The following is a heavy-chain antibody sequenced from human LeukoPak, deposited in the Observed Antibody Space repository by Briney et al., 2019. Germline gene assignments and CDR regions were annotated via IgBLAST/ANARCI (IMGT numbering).Heavy chain of an antibody. Sequence: SETLSLTCAVSGYSISSGYYWGWSRQPPGKGVEWIGSIYPSGSTYYNPSLKSRVTIAVDTSKNQFSLKLSSVTAADTAVYYCARLLAPLNYYDSTGKYYFAYWGQGTLVTVSS. V-gene: IGHV4-38-2*01. CDR2: IYPSGST. CDR1: GYSISSGYY. D-gene: IGHD3-22*01. J-gene: IGHJ4*02. CDR3: ARLLAPLNYYDSTGKYYFAY.